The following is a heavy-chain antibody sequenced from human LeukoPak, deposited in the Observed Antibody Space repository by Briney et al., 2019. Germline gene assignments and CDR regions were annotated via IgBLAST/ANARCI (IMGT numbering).Heavy chain of an antibody. Sequence: GTSVKVSCKASGFTFTSSAMQWVRQACGQRLEWVGWIVVGSGNTNYAQKFQERVTITRDMSTSTAYMELSSLRSEDTAVYYCAAAQNFPVYCSGGSCSYYFDYWGQGTLVTVSS. CDR1: GFTFTSSA. CDR3: AAAQNFPVYCSGGSCSYYFDY. D-gene: IGHD2-15*01. CDR2: IVVGSGNT. J-gene: IGHJ4*02. V-gene: IGHV1-58*02.